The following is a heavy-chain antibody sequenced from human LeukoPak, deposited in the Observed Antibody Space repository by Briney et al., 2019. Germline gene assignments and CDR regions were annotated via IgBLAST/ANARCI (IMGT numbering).Heavy chain of an antibody. D-gene: IGHD4-23*01. CDR1: GFTVSTNY. CDR2: IYSGGST. Sequence: PGGSLRLSCAASGFTVSTNYMNWVRQAPGKGLEWVSVIYSGGSTYYADSVKGRFTLSRDNSKSTLYLQMNSLRAEDTAVYYCARDLGGNSFDYWGQGTLVTVSS. V-gene: IGHV3-53*01. J-gene: IGHJ4*02. CDR3: ARDLGGNSFDY.